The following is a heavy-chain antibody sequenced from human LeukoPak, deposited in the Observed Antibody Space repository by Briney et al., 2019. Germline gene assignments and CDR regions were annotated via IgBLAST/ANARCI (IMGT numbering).Heavy chain of an antibody. CDR3: ARHYDSSGYADAFDI. CDR2: IYYSGST. Sequence: SETLSLTCTVSGGSISSSSYYWGWIRQPPGKGLEWIGSIYYSGSTYYNPSLKSRVTISVDTSKNQFSLKLSSVTGADTAVYYCARHYDSSGYADAFDIWGQGTMVTVSS. V-gene: IGHV4-39*01. D-gene: IGHD3-22*01. J-gene: IGHJ3*02. CDR1: GGSISSSSYY.